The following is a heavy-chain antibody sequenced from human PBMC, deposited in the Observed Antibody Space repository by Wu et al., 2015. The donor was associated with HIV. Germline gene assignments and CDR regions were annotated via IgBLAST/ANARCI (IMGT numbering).Heavy chain of an antibody. CDR3: ARGPMATGTYFDY. D-gene: IGHD3-10*01. Sequence: QVQLVQSGAEVKKPGSSVKVSCKASGGIFSSYAISWVRQAPGQGLEWMGRIISIFGTANYAQKFQGRVTITADESTSTVYMELSSLRSEDTAVYYCARGPMATGTYFDYWGQGTLVTVSS. V-gene: IGHV1-69*13. CDR1: GGIFSSYA. J-gene: IGHJ4*02. CDR2: IISIFGTA.